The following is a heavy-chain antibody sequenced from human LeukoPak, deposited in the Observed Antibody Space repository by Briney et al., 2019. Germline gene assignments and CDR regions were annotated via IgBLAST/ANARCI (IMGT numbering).Heavy chain of an antibody. CDR2: ISSSSSYI. V-gene: IGHV3-21*01. CDR1: GFTFSSYS. CDR3: ARDSGYDGGDY. D-gene: IGHD5-12*01. J-gene: IGHJ4*02. Sequence: GGSLRLSCAASGFTFSSYSMNWARQAPGKGLEWVSSISSSSSYIYYADSVKGRFTISRDNAKNSLYLQMNSLRAEDTAVYYCARDSGYDGGDYWGQGTLVTVSS.